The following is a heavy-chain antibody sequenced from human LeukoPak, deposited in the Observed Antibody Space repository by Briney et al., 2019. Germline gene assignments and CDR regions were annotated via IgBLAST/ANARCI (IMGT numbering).Heavy chain of an antibody. CDR3: TRDLNHDSSG. V-gene: IGHV3-7*01. CDR1: GFSLSDYW. CDR2: IKFDGSEI. J-gene: IGHJ4*02. Sequence: GGSLRLSCAASGFSLSDYWMTWVRQAPGKGLECVGNIKFDGSEIYYLDSVRGRFSISRDNAKNSLYLQMNSQRVEDTAVYYCTRDLNHDSSGWGQGTRVTVSS. D-gene: IGHD3-22*01.